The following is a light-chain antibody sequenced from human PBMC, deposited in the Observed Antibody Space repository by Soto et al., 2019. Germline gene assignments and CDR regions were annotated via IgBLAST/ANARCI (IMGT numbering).Light chain of an antibody. CDR1: SRDVGGYDV. J-gene: IGLJ2*01. Sequence: QSVLTQPASVSGSPGQSITVSCTGTSRDVGGYDVVSWYQQHPGKAPKLMIYEVSKRPSGVPDRVSGSKSGDTASLTVSGLQAEDEADYYCSSYAGSNNVVFGGGTKLTVL. V-gene: IGLV2-8*01. CDR3: SSYAGSNNVV. CDR2: EVS.